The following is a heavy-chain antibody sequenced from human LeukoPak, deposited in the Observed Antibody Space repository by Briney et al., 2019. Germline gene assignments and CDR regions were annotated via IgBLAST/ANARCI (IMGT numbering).Heavy chain of an antibody. D-gene: IGHD1-26*01. Sequence: GGSLRLSCAVSGFTFSSYAMSWVRQAPGKGLEWVSSISGSGGNTYYADSVKGRFTISRDNSKNTLYLQMNSLRAEDTAVYYRAKAAGGLMDVWGKGTTVTVSS. CDR2: ISGSGGNT. CDR1: GFTFSSYA. J-gene: IGHJ6*03. CDR3: AKAAGGLMDV. V-gene: IGHV3-23*01.